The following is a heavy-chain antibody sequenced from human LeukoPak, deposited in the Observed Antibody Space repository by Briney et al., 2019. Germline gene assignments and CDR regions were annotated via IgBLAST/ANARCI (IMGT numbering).Heavy chain of an antibody. CDR1: HFTFSHFG. CDR3: GKDAQRGFDYSNSLEK. D-gene: IGHD4-11*01. V-gene: IGHV3-33*06. Sequence: PGGSLRLSCVASHFTFSHFGMHWVRQAPGNGLEWVAVIWNDGSSQYYADSVKGRFTISRDNWQNTVYLQMNSLRGEDTAVYYCGKDAQRGFDYSNSLEKWGQGTLVIVSS. J-gene: IGHJ4*02. CDR2: IWNDGSSQ.